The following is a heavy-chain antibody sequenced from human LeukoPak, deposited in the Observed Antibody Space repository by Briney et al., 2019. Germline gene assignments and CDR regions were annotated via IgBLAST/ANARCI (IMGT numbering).Heavy chain of an antibody. CDR2: ILTSGTT. CDR3: ARVRVSGTYLYYFDF. Sequence: SGTLSLTCNVSGGSISNDHWSWIRQPPGKELEWIGYILTSGTTNYNPSLKSRVAILVDTSKNQVSLKLSSVTAADTAIYFCARVRVSGTYLYYFDFWGQGILVTVSS. CDR1: GGSISNDH. J-gene: IGHJ4*02. D-gene: IGHD3-10*01. V-gene: IGHV4-4*09.